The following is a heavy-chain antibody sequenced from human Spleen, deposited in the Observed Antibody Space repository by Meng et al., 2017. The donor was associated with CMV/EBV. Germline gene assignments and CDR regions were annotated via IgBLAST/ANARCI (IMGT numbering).Heavy chain of an antibody. Sequence: GESLKISCAASGFTFRTYWMIWVRQAPGKGLEWVANIKQDGSETYYVDSVKGRFTISRDNSKNTLYLQMNSLRADDTAVYYCARETCIGDCSYMPRDAFDIWGQGTMVTVSS. CDR3: ARETCIGDCSYMPRDAFDI. CDR2: IKQDGSET. J-gene: IGHJ3*02. V-gene: IGHV3-7*01. CDR1: GFTFRTYW. D-gene: IGHD2-21*01.